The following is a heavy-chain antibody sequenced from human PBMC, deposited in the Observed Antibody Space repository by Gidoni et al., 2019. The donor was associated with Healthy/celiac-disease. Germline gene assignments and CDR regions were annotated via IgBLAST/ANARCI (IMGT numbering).Heavy chain of an antibody. D-gene: IGHD6-19*01. Sequence: QVQLVESGGGVVQPGRSLRLSCAASGFTFSSYGMHWVRQAPGKGLEWVAVISYDGSNKYYADSVKGRFTISRDNSKNTLYLQMNSLRAEDTAVYYCANMGIAVAGTAHWGQGTLVTVSS. J-gene: IGHJ4*02. CDR2: ISYDGSNK. CDR1: GFTFSSYG. CDR3: ANMGIAVAGTAH. V-gene: IGHV3-30*18.